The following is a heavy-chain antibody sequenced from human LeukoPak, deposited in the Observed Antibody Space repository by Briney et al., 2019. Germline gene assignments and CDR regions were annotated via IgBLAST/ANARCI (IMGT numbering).Heavy chain of an antibody. V-gene: IGHV3-48*03. CDR3: ATNLITMVRGDAFDY. Sequence: GGSLRLSCAASGFTFSSYEMNWVRQAPGKGLEWVSYISSSGSTIYYADSVKGRFTISRDNAKNSLYLQMNSLRAEDTAVYYCATNLITMVRGDAFDYWGQGTLVTVSS. D-gene: IGHD3-10*01. J-gene: IGHJ4*02. CDR2: ISSSGSTI. CDR1: GFTFSSYE.